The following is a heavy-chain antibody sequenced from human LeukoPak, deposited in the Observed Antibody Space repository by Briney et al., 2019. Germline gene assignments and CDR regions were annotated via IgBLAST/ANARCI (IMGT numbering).Heavy chain of an antibody. D-gene: IGHD3-10*01. J-gene: IGHJ4*02. CDR1: GGSVSSRSHY. Sequence: SETLSLTCSVSGGSVSSRSHYWGWIRQPPGKGLEWIGSIYYGGSTYYNPSLKSRVTISVDTSKNQFSLKLSSVTAADTAVYYCATTRSGDLDYWGQGTLVTVSS. CDR2: IYYGGST. V-gene: IGHV4-39*07. CDR3: ATTRSGDLDY.